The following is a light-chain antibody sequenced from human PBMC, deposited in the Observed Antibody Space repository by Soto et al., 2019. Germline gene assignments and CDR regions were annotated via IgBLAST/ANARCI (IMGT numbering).Light chain of an antibody. CDR2: GTS. Sequence: EIVLTQSPATLSLSPGERATLSCRASHSVSSSFVAWFQQTPGQAPRLLIFGTSSRATGIPDRFGGSGSETDFTLTINGLEPEDFAMYFCQQYESSPWTFGQGTKVDIK. J-gene: IGKJ1*01. V-gene: IGKV3-20*01. CDR3: QQYESSPWT. CDR1: HSVSSSF.